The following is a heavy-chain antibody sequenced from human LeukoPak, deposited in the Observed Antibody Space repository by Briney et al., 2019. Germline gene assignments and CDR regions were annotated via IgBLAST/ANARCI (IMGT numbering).Heavy chain of an antibody. D-gene: IGHD3-3*01. Sequence: GGSLRLSCAASGFTFSSYAMSWVRQAPGKGLEWVSAISGSGGSTYYADSVKGRFTISRDNSKNTLYLQMSSLRAEDTAVYYCARPLIEGFWSGYYGYWGQGTLVTVSS. CDR2: ISGSGGST. CDR1: GFTFSSYA. CDR3: ARPLIEGFWSGYYGY. V-gene: IGHV3-23*01. J-gene: IGHJ4*02.